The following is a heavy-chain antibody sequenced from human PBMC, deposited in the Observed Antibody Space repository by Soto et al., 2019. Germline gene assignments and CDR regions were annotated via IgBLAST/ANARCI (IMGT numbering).Heavy chain of an antibody. V-gene: IGHV4-38-2*01. CDR2: IYHSGST. J-gene: IGHJ4*02. Sequence: PSETLSLTCAVSGFSISSGYYWGWIGQPPGKGLEWIGSIYHSGSTYYNPSLKSRVTISVDTSKNQFSLKLSFVTAADTAVYYCATSGSGSWGQGTPVTVSS. CDR3: ATSGSGS. D-gene: IGHD3-10*01. CDR1: GFSISSGYY.